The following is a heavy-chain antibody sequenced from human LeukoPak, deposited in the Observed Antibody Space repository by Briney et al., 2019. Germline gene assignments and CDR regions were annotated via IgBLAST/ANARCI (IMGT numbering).Heavy chain of an antibody. Sequence: PGGSLRLSCADSGLTISNNWMSWVRQAPGKGLEWVANIKLDGSGQYYMDSVKGRFTISRDNGKNVLYLQMSSLRVEDTAVYYCVAGDGWLGDYWGQGTLVTVSS. CDR1: GLTISNNW. D-gene: IGHD6-19*01. CDR2: IKLDGSGQ. CDR3: VAGDGWLGDY. V-gene: IGHV3-7*01. J-gene: IGHJ4*02.